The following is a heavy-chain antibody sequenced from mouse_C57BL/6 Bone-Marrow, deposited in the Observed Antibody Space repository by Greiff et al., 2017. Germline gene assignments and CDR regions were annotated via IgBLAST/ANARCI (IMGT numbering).Heavy chain of an antibody. CDR2: IRNKANGYTT. V-gene: IGHV7-3*01. J-gene: IGHJ2*01. Sequence: EVKLMESGGGLVQPGGSLSLSCAASGFTFTDYYMSWVRQPPGKALEWLGFIRNKANGYTTEYSASVKGRFTISRDNSQSILYLQMNALRAEDSATYYWARYAHYGGGYFDYWGQGTTLTVSS. CDR1: GFTFTDYY. D-gene: IGHD1-2*01. CDR3: ARYAHYGGGYFDY.